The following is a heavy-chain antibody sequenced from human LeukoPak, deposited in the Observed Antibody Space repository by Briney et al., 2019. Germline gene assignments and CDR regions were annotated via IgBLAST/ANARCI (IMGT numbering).Heavy chain of an antibody. CDR2: IFYSGST. D-gene: IGHD2/OR15-2a*01. V-gene: IGHV4-39*01. J-gene: IGHJ4*02. CDR3: ATYFGSQYYSNSRFDY. CDR1: GGSFSSSSFY. Sequence: SETLSLTCTVSGGSFSSSSFYWGWIRQPPGKGLEWIGNIFYSGSTYYNPSLKSRVTISVDTSKNQFSLNPTPVTAADTAVYYCATYFGSQYYSNSRFDYWGQGTLVTVSS.